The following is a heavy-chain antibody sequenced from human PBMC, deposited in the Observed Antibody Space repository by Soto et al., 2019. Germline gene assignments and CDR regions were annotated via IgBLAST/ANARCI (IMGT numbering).Heavy chain of an antibody. CDR1: GYAFTSYG. CDR2: ISAYNGNT. J-gene: IGHJ3*02. Sequence: QVQLVQSAAEVKKPGASVKVSCKASGYAFTSYGIIWVRQAPGQGLEWMGWISAYNGNTNYAQKLQGRVTMTADTSTSTAYMELRSLRSDDTAVYYCARAFREGVLGGAFDIWGQGTMVTVSS. V-gene: IGHV1-18*01. CDR3: ARAFREGVLGGAFDI. D-gene: IGHD3-10*01.